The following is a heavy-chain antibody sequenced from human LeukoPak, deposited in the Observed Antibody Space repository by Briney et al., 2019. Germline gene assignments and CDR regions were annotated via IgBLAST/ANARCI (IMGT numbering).Heavy chain of an antibody. D-gene: IGHD2-21*01. CDR1: GYSISSGYY. J-gene: IGHJ4*02. Sequence: SETLSLTCAVSGYSISSGYYWGWIRQPPGKGLEWIGSIYHSGSTYYNPSLKSRVTISVDTSKNQFSLKLSSVTAADTAVYYCARHKVGINYFDYWGQGTLVTVSS. CDR2: IYHSGST. V-gene: IGHV4-38-2*01. CDR3: ARHKVGINYFDY.